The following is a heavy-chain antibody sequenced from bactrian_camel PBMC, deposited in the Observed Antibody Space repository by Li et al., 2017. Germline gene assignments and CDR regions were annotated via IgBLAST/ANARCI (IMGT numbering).Heavy chain of an antibody. Sequence: VQLVESGGGSVQAGESLRLSCVASGYTLPMNMGWFRRLPGQEREGVAAIAGDGRTDYADSVKGRFAISQDNDKNTLYLQMNSLKPEDTGMYYCAAMERYSWLLKCRFGADFGIWGQGTQVTVS. V-gene: IGHV3S53*01. D-gene: IGHD2*01. CDR2: IAGDGRT. J-gene: IGHJ6*01. CDR1: GYTLPMN. CDR3: AAMERYSWLLKCRFGADFGI.